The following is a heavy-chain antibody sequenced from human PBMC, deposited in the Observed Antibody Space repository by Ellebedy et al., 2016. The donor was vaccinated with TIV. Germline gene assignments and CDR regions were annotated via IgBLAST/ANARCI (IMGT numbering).Heavy chain of an antibody. CDR2: IWYDGSNK. J-gene: IGHJ4*02. D-gene: IGHD7-27*01. Sequence: PGGSLRLSCAASGFTFRRYGMHWVRQAPGKGLELVAVIWYDGSNKYYADSVKGRFTISRDNSKNTLYLQMNSLRGEDTAVYYCARWAKEGLGMGDYWGQGTLVTVSS. V-gene: IGHV3-33*08. CDR3: ARWAKEGLGMGDY. CDR1: GFTFRRYG.